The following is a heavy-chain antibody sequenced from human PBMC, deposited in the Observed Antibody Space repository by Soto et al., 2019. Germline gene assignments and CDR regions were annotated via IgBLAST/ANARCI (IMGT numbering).Heavy chain of an antibody. D-gene: IGHD5-12*01. CDR3: ARGGDGYNFDY. CDR1: GGSISSGGYS. J-gene: IGHJ4*02. CDR2: IYHSGST. Sequence: SETLSLTCAVSGGSISSGGYSWSWIRQPPGKGLEWIGYIYHSGSTYYNPSLKSRVTISVDRSKNQFSLKLSSVTAADTAVYYCARGGDGYNFDYWGQGTLVTVSS. V-gene: IGHV4-30-2*01.